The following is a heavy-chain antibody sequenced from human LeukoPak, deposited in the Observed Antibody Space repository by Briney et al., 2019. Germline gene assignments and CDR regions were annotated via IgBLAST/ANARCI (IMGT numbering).Heavy chain of an antibody. CDR2: IYTSGST. J-gene: IGHJ6*02. Sequence: TTSETLSLTCTVSGGSISSYYWSWIRQPAGKGLEWIGRIYTSGSTNYNPSVKSRVTMSVDTSKNQFSLKLSSVTAADTAVYYCARAVSLGSGWYFGKYYYGMDVWGQGTTVTVSS. CDR3: ARAVSLGSGWYFGKYYYGMDV. CDR1: GGSISSYY. D-gene: IGHD6-19*01. V-gene: IGHV4-4*07.